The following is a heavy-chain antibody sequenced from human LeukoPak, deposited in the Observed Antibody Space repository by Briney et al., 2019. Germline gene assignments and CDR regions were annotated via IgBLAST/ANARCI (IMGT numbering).Heavy chain of an antibody. J-gene: IGHJ5*01. V-gene: IGHV3-23*01. Sequence: GGSLRLSCAASGFTFSSYAMSWVRQAPGKGLEWVSAISGSGGGTYYADSVKGRFTISRDNSKNTLYLQINSLRAEDTAVYYCAKRGYSSGWFDYWGQGTLVTVSS. D-gene: IGHD6-19*01. CDR1: GFTFSSYA. CDR2: ISGSGGGT. CDR3: AKRGYSSGWFDY.